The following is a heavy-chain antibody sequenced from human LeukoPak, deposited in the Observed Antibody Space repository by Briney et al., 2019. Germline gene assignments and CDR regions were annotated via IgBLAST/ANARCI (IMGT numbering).Heavy chain of an antibody. J-gene: IGHJ3*02. Sequence: ASVKVSCKASGYTFTGYYMHWVRQAPGQGLEWMGWISPNSGGTNYAQKFQGRVTVTRDTSISTAYMELSRLRSDDTAVYYCARLSLGDYYDSSGSSIWGQGTMVTVSS. V-gene: IGHV1-2*02. D-gene: IGHD3-22*01. CDR2: ISPNSGGT. CDR1: GYTFTGYY. CDR3: ARLSLGDYYDSSGSSI.